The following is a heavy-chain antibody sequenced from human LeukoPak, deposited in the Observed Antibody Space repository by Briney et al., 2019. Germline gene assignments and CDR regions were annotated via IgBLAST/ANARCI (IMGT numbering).Heavy chain of an antibody. CDR1: GFTFSSFA. CDR3: AKPPGMIAVAGTTFDY. V-gene: IGHV3-23*01. D-gene: IGHD6-19*01. Sequence: PGGSLRLSCAASGFTFSSFAMSWVRQAPGKGLEWVSDISGGGGSIYYADSVKGRFTISRDNSKNTLYLQMNSLRAEDTAVYYCAKPPGMIAVAGTTFDYWGQGTLVTVSS. CDR2: ISGGGGSI. J-gene: IGHJ4*02.